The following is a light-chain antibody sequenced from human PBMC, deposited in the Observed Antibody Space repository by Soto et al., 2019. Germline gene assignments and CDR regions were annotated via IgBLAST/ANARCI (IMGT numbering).Light chain of an antibody. Sequence: DIQMTQSPSSLSASVGDRVTITCRASQGISNSLAWYQQKPGKAPKLLIYDASTFESGVPSRFSGSGSGTEFTLTISSLQPDDVATYYCQQYNSAPYTFGQGTKVEIK. V-gene: IGKV1-27*01. J-gene: IGKJ2*01. CDR2: DAS. CDR3: QQYNSAPYT. CDR1: QGISNS.